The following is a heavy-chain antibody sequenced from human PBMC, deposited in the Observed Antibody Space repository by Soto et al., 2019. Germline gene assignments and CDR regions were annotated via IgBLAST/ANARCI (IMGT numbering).Heavy chain of an antibody. V-gene: IGHV4-30-4*01. CDR2: IYYSGST. D-gene: IGHD3-22*01. Sequence: SETLSLTCTVSGGSISSGDYYWSWIRQPPGKGLEWIGYIYYSGSTYYNPSLKSRVTISVDTSKNQFSLKLSSVTAADTAVYYCAREGRDYYDSSGYPEYFQHWGQGTLVTVSS. CDR3: AREGRDYYDSSGYPEYFQH. CDR1: GGSISSGDYY. J-gene: IGHJ1*01.